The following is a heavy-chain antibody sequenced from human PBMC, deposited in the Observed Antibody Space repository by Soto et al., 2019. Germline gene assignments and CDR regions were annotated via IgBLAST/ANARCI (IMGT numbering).Heavy chain of an antibody. D-gene: IGHD2-21*02. J-gene: IGHJ4*02. CDR3: ARALYCGGDCYPYSFDY. Sequence: GASVKVSCKASGGTFSSYAISWVRQAPGQGLEWMGGIIPIFGTANYAQKFQGRVTITADESTSTAYMELSSLRSEDTAVYYCARALYCGGDCYPYSFDYWGQGTLVTVSS. V-gene: IGHV1-69*13. CDR1: GGTFSSYA. CDR2: IIPIFGTA.